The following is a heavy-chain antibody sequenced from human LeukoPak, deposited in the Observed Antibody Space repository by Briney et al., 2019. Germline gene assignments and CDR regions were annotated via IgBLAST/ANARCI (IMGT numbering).Heavy chain of an antibody. CDR3: ARGERMIGDLDAFDI. J-gene: IGHJ3*02. CDR2: ISAYNGNT. D-gene: IGHD3-22*01. V-gene: IGHV1-18*01. CDR1: GYTFTSYG. Sequence: ASVKVSCKASGYTFTSYGISWVRQAPGQGLEWMGWISAYNGNTNYAQKLQGRVTVTTDTSTSTAYMELRSLRSDDTAVYYCARGERMIGDLDAFDIWGQGTMVTVSS.